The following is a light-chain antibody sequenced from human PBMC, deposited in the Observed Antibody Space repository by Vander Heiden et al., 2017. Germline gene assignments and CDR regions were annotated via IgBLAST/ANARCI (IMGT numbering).Light chain of an antibody. CDR2: GAS. V-gene: IGKV3-20*01. J-gene: IGKJ1*01. Sequence: EIVLTHSPGTLSLSPGERATLSCRASQSVSSSYLAWYQQKPGQAPRLLIYGASSRATGIPDRFSGSGSGTDFTLTISRLEPEDFAVYYCQHEGSSPWTFGQGTKVEIK. CDR1: QSVSSSY. CDR3: QHEGSSPWT.